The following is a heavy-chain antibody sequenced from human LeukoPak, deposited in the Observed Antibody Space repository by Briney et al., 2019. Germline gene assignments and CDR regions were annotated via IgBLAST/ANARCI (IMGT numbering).Heavy chain of an antibody. Sequence: ASVKVSCKASGGTFSSYAISWVRQAPRQGLEWMGGIIPIFGTANYAQKFQGRVTITADESTSTAYMELSSLRSEDTAVYYCAREVPTTHGAFDIWGQGTMVTVSS. D-gene: IGHD1-26*01. CDR2: IIPIFGTA. J-gene: IGHJ3*02. CDR3: AREVPTTHGAFDI. CDR1: GGTFSSYA. V-gene: IGHV1-69*13.